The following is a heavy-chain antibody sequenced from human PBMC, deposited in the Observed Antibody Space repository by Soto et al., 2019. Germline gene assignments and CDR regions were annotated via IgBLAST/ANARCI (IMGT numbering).Heavy chain of an antibody. V-gene: IGHV1-69*04. CDR2: IIPILGIA. D-gene: IGHD1-7*01. CDR1: GGTFSIYT. J-gene: IGHJ5*02. CDR3: ARDMGTTSEGGTTGFDP. Sequence: RASLKVSCKASGGTFSIYTISWVRQAPGQGLEWMGRIIPILGIANYAQKFQGRVTITADKSTSTAYMELRSLRSDDTAVYYCARDMGTTSEGGTTGFDPWGQGTLLTVSS.